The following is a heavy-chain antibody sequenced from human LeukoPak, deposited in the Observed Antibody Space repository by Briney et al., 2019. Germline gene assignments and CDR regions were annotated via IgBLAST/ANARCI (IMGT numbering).Heavy chain of an antibody. CDR1: GFTFSSYG. J-gene: IGHJ6*02. CDR3: ARDMTAESFHYYYYGMDV. D-gene: IGHD1-26*01. CDR2: ISYDGSNK. V-gene: IGHV3-30*03. Sequence: PGGSLRLSCAASGFTFSSYGMHWVRQAPGKGLEWVADISYDGSNKYYADSVKGRFTISRDNSKNTLYLQMNSLRAEDTAVYYCARDMTAESFHYYYYGMDVWGQGTTVTVSS.